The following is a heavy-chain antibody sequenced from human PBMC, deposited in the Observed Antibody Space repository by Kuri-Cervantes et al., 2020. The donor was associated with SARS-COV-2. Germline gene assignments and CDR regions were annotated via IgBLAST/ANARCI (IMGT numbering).Heavy chain of an antibody. D-gene: IGHD2-21*01. CDR1: GYTFTGYY. Sequence: ASVKVSCKASGYTFTGYYMHWVRQAPGQGLEWMGWMNPNSGNTGYAQKFQGRVTMTRDTAISTAYMELSSLTSEDTAIYYCYCAPKEGFDSWGQGTLVTVSS. CDR3: YCAPKEGFDS. V-gene: IGHV1-2*02. CDR2: MNPNSGNT. J-gene: IGHJ4*02.